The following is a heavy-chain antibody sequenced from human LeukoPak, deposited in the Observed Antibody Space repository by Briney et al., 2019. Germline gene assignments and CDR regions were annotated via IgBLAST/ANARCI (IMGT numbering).Heavy chain of an antibody. Sequence: GGSLRLSCAASGFTFIDYDMHWVRQVIGKGLEWVSAIGIRGDTHYSGSVKGRFTISRENAESSMYLQTNSLRAEDTAVYYCARGGIQVSGIDEFDYWGQGTLVTVSS. CDR2: IGIRGDT. CDR3: ARGGIQVSGIDEFDY. CDR1: GFTFIDYD. D-gene: IGHD6-19*01. J-gene: IGHJ4*02. V-gene: IGHV3-13*01.